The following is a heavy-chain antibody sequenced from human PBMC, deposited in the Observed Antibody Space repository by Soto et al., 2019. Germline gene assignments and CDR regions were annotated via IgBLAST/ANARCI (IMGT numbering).Heavy chain of an antibody. V-gene: IGHV3-23*01. J-gene: IGHJ4*02. CDR1: GFIPSSYA. CDR3: AKDAIMVSSSFNYFDF. Sequence: GGSLRLSCVVSGFIPSSYAMSWVRQAPGKRLEWVSGISGSGGATSYADSVKGRFTISRDNSKNTLYLQMNSLSAEDTAIYYCAKDAIMVSSSFNYFDFWGQGALVTVSS. CDR2: ISGSGGAT. D-gene: IGHD6-13*01.